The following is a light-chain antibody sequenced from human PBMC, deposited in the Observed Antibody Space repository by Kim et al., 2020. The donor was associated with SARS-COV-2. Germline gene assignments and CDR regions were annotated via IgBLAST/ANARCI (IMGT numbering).Light chain of an antibody. J-gene: IGLJ2*01. CDR1: RPTSYY. CDR3: SSRDSSGDSVV. V-gene: IGLV3-19*01. CDR2: GKG. Sequence: SSELTQDPAVSVALGQTVSITCQGHRPTSYYANWYQQKPGQAPKLVVFGKGNRPSGIPDRFSGSISGFTASLTITGAQAEDEADYYCSSRDSSGDSVVFGGGTQLTVL.